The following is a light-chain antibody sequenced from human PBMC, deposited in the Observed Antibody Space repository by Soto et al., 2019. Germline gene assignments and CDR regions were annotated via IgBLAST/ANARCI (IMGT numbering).Light chain of an antibody. CDR2: ENN. J-gene: IGLJ2*01. CDR3: GTWDSSLSAVV. CDR1: SSNIGNNY. V-gene: IGLV1-51*02. Sequence: QSVLTQPPSVSAAPGQTVTISCSGSSSNIGNNYVSWYQQLPGTAPKLLIYENNKRPSGIPDRFSGCKSGTSATLGITGLQTGDEADYYCGTWDSSLSAVVFGGGTKLTVL.